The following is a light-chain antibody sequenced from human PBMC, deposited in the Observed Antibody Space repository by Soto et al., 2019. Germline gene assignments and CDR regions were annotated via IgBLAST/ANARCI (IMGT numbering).Light chain of an antibody. Sequence: VLTQPRTVSGSPGQSVTISCTGTSSDVGGYNYVSWYQHHTGKAPKLMIYDVDKRPSGVPGRFSGSKSGNTASLTISGLQAEDEADYYCCSNAGSYPFVFGTGTKVTVL. CDR1: SSDVGGYNY. CDR3: CSNAGSYPFV. V-gene: IGLV2-11*01. J-gene: IGLJ1*01. CDR2: DVD.